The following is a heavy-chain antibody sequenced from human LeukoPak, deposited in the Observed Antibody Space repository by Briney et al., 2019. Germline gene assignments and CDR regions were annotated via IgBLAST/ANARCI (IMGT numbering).Heavy chain of an antibody. Sequence: GGSLRLSCAASGFTFSNFWMNWVRQAPGKGLVWVSRIASDGSSTTYADSVKGRFSISRDNAKNTLYLQMNSLRVEDTAVYYCARGRPHGNDYWGQGTLVTVSS. J-gene: IGHJ4*02. V-gene: IGHV3-74*01. D-gene: IGHD4-23*01. CDR3: ARGRPHGNDY. CDR1: GFTFSNFW. CDR2: IASDGSST.